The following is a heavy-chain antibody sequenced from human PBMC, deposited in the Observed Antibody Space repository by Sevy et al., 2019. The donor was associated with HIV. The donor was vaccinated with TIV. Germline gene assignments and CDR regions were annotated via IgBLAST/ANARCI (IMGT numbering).Heavy chain of an antibody. CDR3: ARVGLGDCSGTNCSPNDY. CDR2: ISSGSSFI. V-gene: IGHV3-21*01. CDR1: GFSISGYT. Sequence: GGSLRLSCAASGFSISGYTMNWVRQAPGKGLEWVSSISSGSSFIYYADSLKGRFTISRDNARNLLYLQMNSLRVEDTAVYCCARVGLGDCSGTNCSPNDYWGQGTLVTVSS. D-gene: IGHD2-2*01. J-gene: IGHJ4*02.